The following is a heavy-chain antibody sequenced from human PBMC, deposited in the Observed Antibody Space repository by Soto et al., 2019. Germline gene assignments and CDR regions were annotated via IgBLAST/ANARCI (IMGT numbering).Heavy chain of an antibody. CDR1: GGTFSSYA. Sequence: QVQLVQSGAEVKKPGASVKLSCKASGGTFSSYAITWVRQAPGQGRERMGGIIPSFRTADYAQKFQGRVTITADESTSTAYMELSSLRSEDTAVYYCASVDTQSYSYGRDVWGQGTTVTVSS. J-gene: IGHJ6*02. CDR3: ASVDTQSYSYGRDV. V-gene: IGHV1-69*12. CDR2: IIPSFRTA. D-gene: IGHD2-15*01.